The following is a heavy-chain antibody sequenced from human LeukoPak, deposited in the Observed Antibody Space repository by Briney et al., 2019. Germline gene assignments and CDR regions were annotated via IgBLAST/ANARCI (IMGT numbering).Heavy chain of an antibody. CDR2: INPSGGST. CDR1: GYTFTSYY. D-gene: IGHD3-10*01. V-gene: IGHV1-46*01. Sequence: ASVKVSCKASGYTFTSYYMHWVRQAPGQGLEWMGIINPSGGSTSYAQKFQGRVTMTRDTSTSTVYMELSSLGSEDTAVYFCAREPYYYGSGSYGNDAFDIWGQGTMVTVSS. CDR3: AREPYYYGSGSYGNDAFDI. J-gene: IGHJ3*02.